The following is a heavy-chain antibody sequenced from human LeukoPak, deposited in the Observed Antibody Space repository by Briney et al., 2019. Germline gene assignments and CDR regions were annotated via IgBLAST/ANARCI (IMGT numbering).Heavy chain of an antibody. CDR1: GGTFISYA. CDR2: IIPIFGTA. J-gene: IGHJ4*02. Sequence: SVKVSCKASGGTFISYAISWVRQAPGQGLEWMGGIIPIFGTANYAQKFQGRVTITADESTSTAYMELSSLRSEDTAVYYCARGGIQEAIFDYWGQGTLVTVSS. CDR3: ARGGIQEAIFDY. D-gene: IGHD5-18*01. V-gene: IGHV1-69*13.